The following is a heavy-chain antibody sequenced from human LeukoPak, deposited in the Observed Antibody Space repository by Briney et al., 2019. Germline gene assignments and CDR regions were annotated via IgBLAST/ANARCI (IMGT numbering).Heavy chain of an antibody. CDR2: ISDSGGST. CDR3: ARDIRGSGNYGWFDP. V-gene: IGHV3-23*01. Sequence: GGSLRLSWVASGXTFSSYAMSWVRQAPGKGLEWVAAISDSGGSTYYVDSVRGRFTISRDNSKNTLYLQMNSLRAEDTAIYSCARDIRGSGNYGWFDPWGQGTLVTVSS. D-gene: IGHD3-10*01. CDR1: GXTFSSYA. J-gene: IGHJ5*02.